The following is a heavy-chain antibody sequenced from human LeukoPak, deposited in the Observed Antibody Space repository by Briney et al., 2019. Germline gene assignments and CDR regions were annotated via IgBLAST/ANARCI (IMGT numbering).Heavy chain of an antibody. Sequence: GGSLRLSCAASGFTFSSYIMNWVRQAPGKGLEWVASISLNSTYIHYADSVKGRFTISRDNARNSLFLQMNSLRAEDTAIYYCASDEGNYFDFWGQGTLVTVSS. CDR1: GFTFSSYI. CDR3: ASDEGNYFDF. J-gene: IGHJ4*02. V-gene: IGHV3-21*04. CDR2: ISLNSTYI.